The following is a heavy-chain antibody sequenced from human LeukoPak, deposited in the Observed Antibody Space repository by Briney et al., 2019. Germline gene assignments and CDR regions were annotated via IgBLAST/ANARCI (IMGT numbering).Heavy chain of an antibody. Sequence: SETLSLTCTVSGGSDYWTWIRQAPGKGLEWIAYIHYSGSPHYNPSLRSRVTISIDTSKNQLSLKLNSVTAADTAVYYCARHSNWNGGVDWFDPWGQGTQVTVSS. CDR3: ARHSNWNGGVDWFDP. V-gene: IGHV4-59*08. J-gene: IGHJ5*02. CDR2: IHYSGSP. D-gene: IGHD1-20*01. CDR1: GGSDY.